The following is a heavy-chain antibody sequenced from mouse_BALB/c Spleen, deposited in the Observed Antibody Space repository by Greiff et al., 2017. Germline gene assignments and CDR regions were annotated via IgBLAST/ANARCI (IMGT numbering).Heavy chain of an antibody. CDR3: ARLWSHAMDY. J-gene: IGHJ4*01. CDR1: GFSLTSYG. D-gene: IGHD1-1*02. Sequence: VKLVESGPGLVAPSQSLSITCTVSGFSLTSYGVHWVRQPPGKGLEWLGVIWAGGSTNYNSALMSRLSISKDNSKSQVFLKMNSLQTDDTAMYYCARLWSHAMDYWGQGTSVTVSS. V-gene: IGHV2-9*02. CDR2: IWAGGST.